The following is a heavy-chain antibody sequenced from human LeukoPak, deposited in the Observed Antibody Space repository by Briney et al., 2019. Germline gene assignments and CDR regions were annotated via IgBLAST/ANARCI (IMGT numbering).Heavy chain of an antibody. Sequence: GGSLRLSCAASGFTFSSYSMSWVRQAPGKGLEWVSYISSSSSTIYYADSVKGRFTISRDNAKNSLYLQMNSLRAEDTAVYYCARARGYYDSSGFIAFDYWGQGTLVTVSS. CDR1: GFTFSSYS. CDR2: ISSSSSTI. V-gene: IGHV3-48*04. J-gene: IGHJ4*02. D-gene: IGHD3-22*01. CDR3: ARARGYYDSSGFIAFDY.